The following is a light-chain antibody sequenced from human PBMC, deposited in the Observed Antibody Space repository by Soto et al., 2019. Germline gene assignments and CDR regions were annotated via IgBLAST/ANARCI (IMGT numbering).Light chain of an antibody. CDR2: GAS. J-gene: IGKJ5*01. CDR1: QSVSSTY. Sequence: EVVLTQSPGTLSLSPGERATLSCRASQSVSSTYVAWYQQKPGQTPRLLIYGASSRATGIPDRFSGSGSGTDFTLTISRLEPEDFAVYYCQQYNNWPPITFGQGTRLEIK. V-gene: IGKV3-20*01. CDR3: QQYNNWPPIT.